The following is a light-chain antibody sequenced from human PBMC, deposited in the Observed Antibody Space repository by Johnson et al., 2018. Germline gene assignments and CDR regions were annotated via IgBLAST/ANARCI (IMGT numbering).Light chain of an antibody. CDR1: SSNIGNNY. CDR3: GTWDSSLSAGNV. V-gene: IGLV1-51*02. CDR2: ENN. Sequence: SAAPGQKVTISCSGSSSNIGNNYVSWYQQLPGTAPKLLIYENNKRPSGIPDRFSGSKSGTSATLGITVLQTGDEADYYCGTWDSSLSAGNVFGTGTKVTGL. J-gene: IGLJ1*01.